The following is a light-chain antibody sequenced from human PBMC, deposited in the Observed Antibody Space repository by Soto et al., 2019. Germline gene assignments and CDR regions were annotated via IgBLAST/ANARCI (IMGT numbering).Light chain of an antibody. V-gene: IGLV2-14*01. CDR2: EVS. CDR1: SSDVGGYNY. CDR3: SSYTSISTYV. J-gene: IGLJ1*01. Sequence: QSALTQPASVSGSPGQSITISCTGTSSDVGGYNYVSWYQQHPGKAPKLMIFEVSNRPSGVSNRFSGSRSGNTASLTISGLQGEDEADYYCSSYTSISTYVFGTGTKVTVL.